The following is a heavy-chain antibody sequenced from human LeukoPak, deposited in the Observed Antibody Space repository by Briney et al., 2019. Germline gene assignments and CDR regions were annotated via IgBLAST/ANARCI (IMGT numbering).Heavy chain of an antibody. D-gene: IGHD3-22*01. CDR1: GYTFTGYY. Sequence: ASVKVSCKASGYTFTGYYMHWVRQAPGQGLEWMGWINPNSGGTNYAQKFQGRVTMTRDTSISTAYMELSRLRSDDTAVYYCARVLLLDYYDIGTLYFDYWGQGPLVTVSS. V-gene: IGHV1-2*02. CDR2: INPNSGGT. J-gene: IGHJ4*02. CDR3: ARVLLLDYYDIGTLYFDY.